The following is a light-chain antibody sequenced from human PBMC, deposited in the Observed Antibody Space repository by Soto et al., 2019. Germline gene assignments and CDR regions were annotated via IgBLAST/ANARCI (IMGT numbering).Light chain of an antibody. CDR1: QSVSSN. J-gene: IGKJ5*01. CDR3: LQYHNLWA. CDR2: RAS. Sequence: EVVMRQSPATLSVSPGEGATLSCRASQSVSSNLAWYQQTPGQAPRLLIYRASTRAPGVPARFSGSGSGTEFTLTIRSLQPEDFTVYSCLQYHNLWAFGQGTRLEIK. V-gene: IGKV3-15*01.